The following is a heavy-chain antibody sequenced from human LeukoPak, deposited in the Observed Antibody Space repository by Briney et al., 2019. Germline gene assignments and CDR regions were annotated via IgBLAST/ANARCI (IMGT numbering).Heavy chain of an antibody. CDR2: IYPGDSDT. J-gene: IGHJ4*02. CDR3: TRQASYSYTEFDY. D-gene: IGHD6-13*01. CDR1: GYNFISYW. V-gene: IGHV5-51*01. Sequence: GESLKISRKISGYNFISYWIAWVRQMPGKGLEWMGIIYPGDSDTRYSPSFQGQVTISGDKSISTAYLQWSNLKASDSAIYYCTRQASYSYTEFDYWGQGTLVTVSS.